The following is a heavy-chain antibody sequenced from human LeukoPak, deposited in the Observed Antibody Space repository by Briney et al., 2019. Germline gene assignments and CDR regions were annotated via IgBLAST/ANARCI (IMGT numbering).Heavy chain of an antibody. D-gene: IGHD3-22*01. J-gene: IGHJ4*02. CDR1: GGSISSGGYS. CDR3: ARGGRDYYDSSGYPFDY. CDR2: IYHSGST. Sequence: SQTLSLTCAVSGGSISSGGYSWSWIRQPPGKGLEWIGYIYHSGSTYYSPSLKSRVTISVDRSKNQFSLKLSSVTAADTAVYYCARGGRDYYDSSGYPFDYWGQGTLVTVSS. V-gene: IGHV4-30-2*01.